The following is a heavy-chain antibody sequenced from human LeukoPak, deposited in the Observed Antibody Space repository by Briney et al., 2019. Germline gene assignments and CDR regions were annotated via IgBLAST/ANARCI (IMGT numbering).Heavy chain of an antibody. CDR2: IYHAGST. D-gene: IGHD3-10*01. J-gene: IGHJ4*02. CDR1: GYSISSGYY. V-gene: IGHV4-38-2*02. Sequence: SETLSLTCTVSGYSISSGYYWGWIRQSPGKGLEWIGSIYHAGSTFHNPSLKSRVTISVDTSKNQFSLKLSSVTAADTAVYYCARDQTYSGSGIYTYFDYWGQGILVTVSS. CDR3: ARDQTYSGSGIYTYFDY.